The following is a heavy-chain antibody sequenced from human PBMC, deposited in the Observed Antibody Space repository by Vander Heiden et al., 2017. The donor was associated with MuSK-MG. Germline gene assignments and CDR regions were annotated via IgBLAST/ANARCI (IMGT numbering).Heavy chain of an antibody. CDR3: ARLITDVYYYYYMDV. J-gene: IGHJ6*03. CDR2: IYTSGST. D-gene: IGHD3-22*01. V-gene: IGHV4-4*07. Sequence: QAQLWASSPLMLTPSVTLSLAWTVSGGSISSYYWSWIRQPAGKGLEWIGRIYTSGSTNYNPSLKSRVTMSVDTSKNQFSLKLNSVTAADTAVYYCARLITDVYYYYYMDVWGKGTTVTVSS. CDR1: GGSISSYY.